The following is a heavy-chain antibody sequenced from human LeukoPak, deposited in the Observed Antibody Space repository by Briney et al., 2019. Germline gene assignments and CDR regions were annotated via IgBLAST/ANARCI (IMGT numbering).Heavy chain of an antibody. CDR2: IYYSGSN. J-gene: IGHJ4*02. Sequence: PSVTLSLTCTLSGRSISSYYWSCIRHPPGRGRECLGYIYYSGSNDYNPSRKSRFTIAVATSKNQFSLKLRSVSAADTAVYYCARTILKRAMVTTGPYYFDYWGQGTLVTVSS. D-gene: IGHD5-18*01. CDR3: ARTILKRAMVTTGPYYFDY. CDR1: GRSISSYY. V-gene: IGHV4-59*08.